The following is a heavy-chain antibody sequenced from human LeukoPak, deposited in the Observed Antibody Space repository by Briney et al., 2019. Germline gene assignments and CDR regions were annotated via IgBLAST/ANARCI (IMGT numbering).Heavy chain of an antibody. J-gene: IGHJ4*02. CDR2: ISGSGGST. V-gene: IGHV3-23*01. CDR3: AKGRGRYYYDSSAPMEDYFDY. D-gene: IGHD3-22*01. Sequence: GGSLRLSCAASGFTFSSYAMSWVRQAPGKGLEWVSAISGSGGSTYYADSVKGRFTISRDNSKNTLYLQMNSLRAEDTAVYYCAKGRGRYYYDSSAPMEDYFDYWGQGTLVTVSS. CDR1: GFTFSSYA.